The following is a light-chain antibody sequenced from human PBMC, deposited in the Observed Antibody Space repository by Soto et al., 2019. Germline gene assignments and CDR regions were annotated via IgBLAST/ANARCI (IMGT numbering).Light chain of an antibody. CDR2: AAS. CDR3: QQYYSPPYT. CDR1: QGISNY. V-gene: IGKV1D-8*01. J-gene: IGKJ2*01. Sequence: VIWMTQSPSLLSASTGDRVTISCRMSQGISNYLAWYQQKPGKAPELLIYAASTLQSGVPSRFSGSGSGTDFTLTISCLQSEDFATYYCQQYYSPPYTFGQGTKLDIK.